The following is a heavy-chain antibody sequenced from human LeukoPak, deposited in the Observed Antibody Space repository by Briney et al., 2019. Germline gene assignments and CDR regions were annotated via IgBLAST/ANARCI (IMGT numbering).Heavy chain of an antibody. CDR1: GGSISSYY. Sequence: SETLSLTCTVSGGSISSYYWSWIRQPPEKGLEWIGYIYYSGSTNYNPSLKSRVTISVDTSKNQFSLKLSSVTAADTAVYYCARADGYSGPWGLDYWGQGTLVTVSS. D-gene: IGHD5-12*01. CDR2: IYYSGST. V-gene: IGHV4-59*01. CDR3: ARADGYSGPWGLDY. J-gene: IGHJ4*02.